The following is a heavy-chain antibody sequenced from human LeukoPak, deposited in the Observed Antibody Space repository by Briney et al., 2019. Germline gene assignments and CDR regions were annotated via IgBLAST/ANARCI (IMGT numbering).Heavy chain of an antibody. CDR2: IYYSGST. J-gene: IGHJ4*02. D-gene: IGHD2-15*01. Sequence: SSQTLSLTCTVSGGSISSGDYYWSWIRQPPGKGLEWIGYIYYSGSTYYNPSLKSRVTISVDTSKSQFSLKLSSVTAADTAVYYCARVVVVVAATPGFDYWGQGTLVTVSS. V-gene: IGHV4-30-4*01. CDR1: GGSISSGDYY. CDR3: ARVVVVVAATPGFDY.